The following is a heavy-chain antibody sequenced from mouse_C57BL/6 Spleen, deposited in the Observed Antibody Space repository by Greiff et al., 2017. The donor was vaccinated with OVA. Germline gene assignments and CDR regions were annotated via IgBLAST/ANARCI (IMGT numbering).Heavy chain of an antibody. J-gene: IGHJ2*01. CDR3: ARPPITTVVPLDD. CDR2: IHPNSGGT. D-gene: IGHD1-1*01. CDR1: GYTFTSYW. Sequence: VQLQQPGAELVKPGASVKLSCKASGYTFTSYWMHWVKQRPGQGLEWIGMIHPNSGGTNYNEKFKSKATMTVDKSSSTAYMQLSSLTSEDSAVYYCARPPITTVVPLDDWGQGTTLTVSS. V-gene: IGHV1-64*01.